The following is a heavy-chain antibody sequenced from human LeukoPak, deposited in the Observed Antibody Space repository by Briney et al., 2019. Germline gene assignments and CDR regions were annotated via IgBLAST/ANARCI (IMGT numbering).Heavy chain of an antibody. CDR1: GFSFSTYA. CDR2: ISYDGNKI. D-gene: IGHD5-24*01. Sequence: PGGSLRLSCAASGFSFSTYALHWVRQAPGKGLEWVAVISYDGNKIYYADSVKGRFTISRDSSKNTLDLQMDSLRAEDTAMYYCAKARLMAAPFYYYGMDVWGPGTTVTVSS. V-gene: IGHV3-30-3*01. J-gene: IGHJ6*02. CDR3: AKARLMAAPFYYYGMDV.